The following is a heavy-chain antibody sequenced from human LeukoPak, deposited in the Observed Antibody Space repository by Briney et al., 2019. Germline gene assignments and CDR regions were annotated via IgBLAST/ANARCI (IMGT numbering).Heavy chain of an antibody. D-gene: IGHD3-10*01. CDR3: ARSLRFGDCYYYGMDV. CDR1: GYTFTGYY. Sequence: ASVKVSCKASGYTFTGYYMHWVRQASGQGLEWMGWINPNSGGTNYAQKFQGRVTMTRDTSISTAYMELSRLRSDDTAVYYCARSLRFGDCYYYGMDVWGQGTTVTVSS. J-gene: IGHJ6*02. CDR2: INPNSGGT. V-gene: IGHV1-2*02.